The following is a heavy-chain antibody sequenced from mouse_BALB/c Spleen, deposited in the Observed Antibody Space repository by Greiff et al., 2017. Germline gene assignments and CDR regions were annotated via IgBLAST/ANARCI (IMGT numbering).Heavy chain of an antibody. Sequence: VQLQQSGAELAKPGASVTMSCKASGYTFTSYWMHWVKQKPGQGLEWIGYINPSTGYTEYNQKFKDKATLTADKSSSTAYLQLSSLTSEDSAVYYCAHYRYYRYYFDYWGQGTTLTVSS. J-gene: IGHJ2*01. D-gene: IGHD2-14*01. CDR1: GYTFTSYW. CDR3: AHYRYYRYYFDY. CDR2: INPSTGYT. V-gene: IGHV1-7*01.